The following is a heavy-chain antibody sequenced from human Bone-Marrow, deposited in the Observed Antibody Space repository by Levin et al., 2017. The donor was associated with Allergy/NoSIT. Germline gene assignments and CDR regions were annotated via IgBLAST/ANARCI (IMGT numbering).Heavy chain of an antibody. D-gene: IGHD3-3*01. Sequence: GGSLRLSCAASGFTFSSYAMHWVRQAPGKGLEWVAVISYDGSNKYYADSVKGRFTISRDNSKNTLYLQMNSLRAEDTAVYYCARRGGFLEWLAYYYGMDVWGQGTTVTVSS. V-gene: IGHV3-30-3*01. CDR2: ISYDGSNK. CDR3: ARRGGFLEWLAYYYGMDV. J-gene: IGHJ6*02. CDR1: GFTFSSYA.